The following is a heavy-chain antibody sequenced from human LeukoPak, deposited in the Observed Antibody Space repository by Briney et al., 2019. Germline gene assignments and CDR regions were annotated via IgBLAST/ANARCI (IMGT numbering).Heavy chain of an antibody. CDR1: GDSIGSSSYY. V-gene: IGHV4-39*01. D-gene: IGHD4-17*01. J-gene: IGHJ4*02. CDR2: IYYSGNT. Sequence: SETLSLTCTVSGDSIGSSSYYWGWIRQPPGKGLEWIGSIYYSGNTYYNPSLKSRVTISVDTSKNEFSLKLSSVTAADTAVYYCARNDYGDYVYDYWGQGTLVTVSS. CDR3: ARNDYGDYVYDY.